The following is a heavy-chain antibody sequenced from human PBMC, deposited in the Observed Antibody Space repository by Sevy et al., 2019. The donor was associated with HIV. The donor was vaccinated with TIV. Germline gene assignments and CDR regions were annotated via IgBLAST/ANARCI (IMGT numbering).Heavy chain of an antibody. Sequence: SESLSLTCSVSGVSISSSSYDWGWIRQPPGKGLEWIGSIYYSGSTYYNPSLMSRVTVSVDTSKNQFSLNLRSVTAADTAVYYCARPRGIVDRAFDFWGRGTLVTVSS. CDR1: GVSISSSSYD. D-gene: IGHD2-21*01. CDR3: ARPRGIVDRAFDF. V-gene: IGHV4-39*01. CDR2: IYYSGST. J-gene: IGHJ4*02.